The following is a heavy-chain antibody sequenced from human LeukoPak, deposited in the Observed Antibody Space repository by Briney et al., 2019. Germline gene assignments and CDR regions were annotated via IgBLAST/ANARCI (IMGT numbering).Heavy chain of an antibody. Sequence: SETLSLTCTVSGGSISSYYWSWIRQPPGKGLEWIGYIYYSGSTNYNPSLKSRVTISVDTSKNQFSLKLSSVTAADTAVYYCARIWGGYSYAYGFDAFDIWGQRTMVTVSS. J-gene: IGHJ3*02. CDR2: IYYSGST. CDR1: GGSISSYY. CDR3: ARIWGGYSYAYGFDAFDI. D-gene: IGHD5-18*01. V-gene: IGHV4-59*08.